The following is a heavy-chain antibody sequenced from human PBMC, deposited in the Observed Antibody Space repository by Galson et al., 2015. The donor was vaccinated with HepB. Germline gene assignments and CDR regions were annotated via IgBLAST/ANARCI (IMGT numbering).Heavy chain of an antibody. Sequence: SLRLSCAASGFTFSNYGLHWVRQAPGKGLEWVAFISYDGSNTIYGDSVKGRLSISRDNSNNTLYLQMSSLRAEDTAVYYCAKKGYFGSTEVLDHWGQGTLVTVSS. CDR1: GFTFSNYG. J-gene: IGHJ4*02. CDR2: ISYDGSNT. CDR3: AKKGYFGSTEVLDH. D-gene: IGHD5-18*01. V-gene: IGHV3-30*18.